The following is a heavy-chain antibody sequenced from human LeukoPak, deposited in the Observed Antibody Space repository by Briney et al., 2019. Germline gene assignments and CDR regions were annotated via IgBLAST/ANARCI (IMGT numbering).Heavy chain of an antibody. D-gene: IGHD2-2*01. Sequence: GGSLRLSCAASGFTFSSYAMSWVRQAPGKGLEWVSAISGSGGSTYYADSVKGRFTISRDNSKNTLYLQMNSLRAEDTAVYYCAKARGYCSSTSCYAVYWGQGTLVTVSS. CDR3: AKARGYCSSTSCYAVY. CDR2: ISGSGGST. J-gene: IGHJ4*02. V-gene: IGHV3-23*01. CDR1: GFTFSSYA.